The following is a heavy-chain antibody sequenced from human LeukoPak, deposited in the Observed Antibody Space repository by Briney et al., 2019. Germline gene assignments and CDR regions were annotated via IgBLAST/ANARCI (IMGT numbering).Heavy chain of an antibody. CDR3: ARGGTIAARGGNWFDP. J-gene: IGHJ5*02. CDR1: GFTFSSYW. V-gene: IGHV3-7*03. D-gene: IGHD6-6*01. Sequence: GGSLRLSCAASGFTFSSYWMSWVRQAPGKGLEWVANIKQDGSEKYYVDSVKGRFTISRDNAKNSLYLQMNSLRAEDTAVYYCARGGTIAARGGNWFDPWGQGTLVTVSS. CDR2: IKQDGSEK.